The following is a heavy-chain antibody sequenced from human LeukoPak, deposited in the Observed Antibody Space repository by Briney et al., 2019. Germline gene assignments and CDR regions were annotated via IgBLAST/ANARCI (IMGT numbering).Heavy chain of an antibody. CDR3: AKGYCSSSSCYSYAFDI. J-gene: IGHJ3*02. D-gene: IGHD2-2*01. V-gene: IGHV3-23*01. Sequence: GGSLRLSCAASGFTVSSNYMSWVRQAPGKGLEWVSAISGSGSSTYYADSVKGRFTISRDNSKNTLFLQMNSLRAEDTAVYYCAKGYCSSSSCYSYAFDIWGQGTVVTVSS. CDR2: ISGSGSST. CDR1: GFTVSSNY.